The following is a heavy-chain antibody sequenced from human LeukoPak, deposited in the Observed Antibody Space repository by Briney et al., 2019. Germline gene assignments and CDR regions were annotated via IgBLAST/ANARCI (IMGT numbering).Heavy chain of an antibody. CDR2: IRYDGSNI. V-gene: IGHV3-30*02. CDR3: AKGYCSSTSCSTDY. CDR1: GFTFSRYG. J-gene: IGHJ4*02. D-gene: IGHD2-2*01. Sequence: GGSLRLSCAASGFTFSRYGMHCVREAPGKGLEWVAFIRYDGSNIYYADSVKGRFTISRDNAKNSLYLQMNSLRAEDMALYYCAKGYCSSTSCSTDYWGQGTLVTVSS.